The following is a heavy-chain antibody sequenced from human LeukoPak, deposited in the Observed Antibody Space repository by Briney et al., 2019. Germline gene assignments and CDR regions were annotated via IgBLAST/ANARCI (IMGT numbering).Heavy chain of an antibody. CDR1: GGSISSYY. J-gene: IGHJ4*02. D-gene: IGHD3-3*01. Sequence: SETLSLTCTVSGGSISSYYWSWIQQPPGKGLEWIGYIYYSGSTNYNPSLKSRVTISVDTSKNQFSLKLSSVTAADTAVYYCARVDAHYDFWSGYYWVFDYWGQGTLVTVSS. CDR3: ARVDAHYDFWSGYYWVFDY. CDR2: IYYSGST. V-gene: IGHV4-59*01.